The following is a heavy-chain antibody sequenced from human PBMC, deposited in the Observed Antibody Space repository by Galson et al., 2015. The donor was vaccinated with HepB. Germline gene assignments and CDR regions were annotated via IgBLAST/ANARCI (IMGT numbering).Heavy chain of an antibody. CDR1: GYSFTSYW. CDR2: IYPGDSDT. CDR3: ARHLRVDGYNFHFDY. Sequence: QSGAEVKKPGESLKISCKGSGYSFTSYWIGWVRQMPGKGLEWMGIIYPGDSDTRYSPSFQGQVTISADKSISTAYLQWSSLKASDTAMYYCARHLRVDGYNFHFDYWGQGTLVTVSS. V-gene: IGHV5-51*01. J-gene: IGHJ4*02. D-gene: IGHD5-24*01.